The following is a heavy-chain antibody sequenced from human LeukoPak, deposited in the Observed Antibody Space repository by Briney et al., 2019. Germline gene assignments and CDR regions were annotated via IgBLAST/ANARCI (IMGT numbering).Heavy chain of an antibody. Sequence: TGGSLRLSCAPSELMYSEYWMHCVRQAPGKGLEWLAIINQDGSEKYSVSSVKGRFTISRDNVKNSLYLQLSSLRAEDTAVYYCARGGSRTCSTCYSDASDIWGQGTMVTVSS. J-gene: IGHJ3*02. D-gene: IGHD2-15*01. CDR3: ARGGSRTCSTCYSDASDI. CDR1: ELMYSEYW. CDR2: INQDGSEK. V-gene: IGHV3-7*01.